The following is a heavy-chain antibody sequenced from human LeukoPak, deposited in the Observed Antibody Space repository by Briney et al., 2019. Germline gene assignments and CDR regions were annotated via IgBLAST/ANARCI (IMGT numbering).Heavy chain of an antibody. D-gene: IGHD3-22*01. J-gene: IGHJ4*02. Sequence: GGSLRLSSAAPGFTFSRYAMSWVRQAPGTGLEWVSAISGSGGSTYYADSVKGRFTISRDNSKNTLYLQMNSLRAEDTAVYYCAKDPDYYDSSGYWGYWGQGTLVTVSS. V-gene: IGHV3-23*01. CDR3: AKDPDYYDSSGYWGY. CDR1: GFTFSRYA. CDR2: ISGSGGST.